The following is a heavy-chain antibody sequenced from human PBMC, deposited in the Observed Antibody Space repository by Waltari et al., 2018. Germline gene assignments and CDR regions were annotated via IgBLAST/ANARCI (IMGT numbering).Heavy chain of an antibody. CDR1: GGSISSYY. J-gene: IGHJ3*02. CDR3: ARPSYNYYYDSSGYYNDAFDI. CDR2: IYYSGST. V-gene: IGHV4-59*01. Sequence: QVQLQESGPGLVKPSETLSLTCTVSGGSISSYYWSWIRQPPGKGLEWIGYIYYSGSTNYNPSLKSRVTISVDTSKNQFSLKLSSVTAADTAVYYCARPSYNYYYDSSGYYNDAFDIWGQGTMVTVSS. D-gene: IGHD3-22*01.